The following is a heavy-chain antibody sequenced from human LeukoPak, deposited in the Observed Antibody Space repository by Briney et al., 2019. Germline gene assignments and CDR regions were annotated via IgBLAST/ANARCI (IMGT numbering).Heavy chain of an antibody. D-gene: IGHD3-10*01. CDR3: ASESMDGSGKEYYYYGMDV. CDR1: GYSFTSYW. Sequence: GESLKISCKGSGYSFTSYWISWVRQMPGKGLEWMGRIDPSDSYTNYSPSFQGHVTISADESISTAYLQWSSLKASDTAMYYCASESMDGSGKEYYYYGMDVWGQGTTVTVSS. V-gene: IGHV5-10-1*01. CDR2: IDPSDSYT. J-gene: IGHJ6*02.